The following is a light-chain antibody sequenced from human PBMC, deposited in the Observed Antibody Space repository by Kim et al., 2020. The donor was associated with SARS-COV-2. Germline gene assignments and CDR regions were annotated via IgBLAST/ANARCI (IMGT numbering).Light chain of an antibody. CDR2: GAS. V-gene: IGKV3-15*01. CDR1: QNIGNA. Sequence: PGERVTLSCKSSQNIGNALAWSQQKPGQPPRNLIYGASTRASGVPARFSGSGTGTEFTLTISNLQSEDVAVYFCQQYKDWPYTFGQGTKLEI. CDR3: QQYKDWPYT. J-gene: IGKJ2*01.